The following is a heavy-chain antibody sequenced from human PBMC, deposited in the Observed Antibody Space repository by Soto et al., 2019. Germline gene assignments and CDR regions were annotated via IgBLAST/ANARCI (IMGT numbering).Heavy chain of an antibody. J-gene: IGHJ6*02. Sequence: GESLKISCKGSGYSFTSYWIGWVRQMPGKGLEWRGIIYPGDSDTRYSPSFQGQVTISADKSISTAYLQWSSLKASDTAMYYCARHVGYSHGPNANYYYYGMDVWGQGTTVTVSS. CDR1: GYSFTSYW. CDR3: ARHVGYSHGPNANYYYYGMDV. CDR2: IYPGDSDT. D-gene: IGHD5-18*01. V-gene: IGHV5-51*01.